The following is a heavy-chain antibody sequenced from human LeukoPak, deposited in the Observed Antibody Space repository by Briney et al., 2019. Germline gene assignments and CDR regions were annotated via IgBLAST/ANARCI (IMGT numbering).Heavy chain of an antibody. Sequence: GGSLRLSCAASGFTVSSNYMSWVRQAPGKGLEWVSVIYSGGSTYYADSVKGRFTISRDNSKNTLYLLMHSLRAEDTAVYYSARDLDGTSYFDYWGQGTLVTVSS. D-gene: IGHD1-7*01. J-gene: IGHJ4*02. CDR2: IYSGGST. CDR1: GFTVSSNY. V-gene: IGHV3-53*01. CDR3: ARDLDGTSYFDY.